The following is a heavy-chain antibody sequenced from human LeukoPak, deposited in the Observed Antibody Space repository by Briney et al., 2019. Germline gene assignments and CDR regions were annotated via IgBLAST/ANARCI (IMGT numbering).Heavy chain of an antibody. Sequence: SSETLSLTCTVSGGSSSSKSYYWGWIRQPPGKGLEWIGTIYYRGNTYYNPSLKSRITISVDTSKNQFSLSLNSVTAADTAVYHCARPPVAAPTSYFDFWGQGILVTVSS. V-gene: IGHV4-39*01. J-gene: IGHJ4*02. CDR1: GGSSSSKSYY. D-gene: IGHD6-25*01. CDR3: ARPPVAAPTSYFDF. CDR2: IYYRGNT.